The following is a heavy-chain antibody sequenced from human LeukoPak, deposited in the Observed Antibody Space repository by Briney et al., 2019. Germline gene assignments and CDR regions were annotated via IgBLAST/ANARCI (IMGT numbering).Heavy chain of an antibody. Sequence: GGSLRLSCAASGFTFSNAWMSWVRQAPGKGLEWVGRIKSKTDGGTTDYAAPVKGRFTISRDDSKNTLYLQMNSLKTEDTAVYYCTTDYCSGGSCYGYWGQGTLVTVSS. J-gene: IGHJ4*02. CDR1: GFTFSNAW. V-gene: IGHV3-15*01. CDR3: TTDYCSGGSCYGY. CDR2: IKSKTDGGTT. D-gene: IGHD2-15*01.